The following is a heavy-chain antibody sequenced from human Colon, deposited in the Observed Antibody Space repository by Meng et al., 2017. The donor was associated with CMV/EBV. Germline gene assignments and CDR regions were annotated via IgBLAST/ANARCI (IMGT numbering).Heavy chain of an antibody. CDR1: TFSSYS. J-gene: IGHJ4*02. CDR2: ISSSSSYI. CDR3: ARCERTLWGSYRYPLNFDY. Sequence: TFSSYSMNWVRQAPGKGLEWVSSISSSSSYIYYADSVKGRFTISRDNAKNSLYLQMNSLRAEDTAVYYCARCERTLWGSYRYPLNFDYWGQGTLVTVSS. V-gene: IGHV3-21*01. D-gene: IGHD3-16*02.